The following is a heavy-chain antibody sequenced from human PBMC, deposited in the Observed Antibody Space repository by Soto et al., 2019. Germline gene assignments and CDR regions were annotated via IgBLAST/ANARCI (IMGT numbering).Heavy chain of an antibody. CDR2: IWFDGSDQ. CDR3: ARDGAEDYYDSLEVDL. Sequence: QVQLVESGGGVIQPGKSLRLSCTASGFVFSDFGMHWVRRAPGKGLEWVALIWFDGSDQHYKDSVKGRFIISRDNSKNTLYLEMSNLSVEDTAVYYCARDGAEDYYDSLEVDLWGQGTLVTVSS. J-gene: IGHJ5*02. CDR1: GFVFSDFG. D-gene: IGHD3-22*01. V-gene: IGHV3-33*01.